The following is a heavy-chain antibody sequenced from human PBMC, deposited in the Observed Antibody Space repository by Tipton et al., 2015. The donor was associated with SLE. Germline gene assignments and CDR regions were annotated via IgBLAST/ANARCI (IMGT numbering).Heavy chain of an antibody. Sequence: TLSLTCTVSGGSISSGGYYWSWIRQHPGKGLEWIGYIYYSGSTYYNPSLKSRVTISVDTSKNQFSLKLSSVTAADTAVYYCARSPMVRGVIGAFDIWGQGTMVTVSS. CDR2: IYYSGST. J-gene: IGHJ3*02. V-gene: IGHV4-31*03. D-gene: IGHD3-10*01. CDR3: ARSPMVRGVIGAFDI. CDR1: GGSISSGGYY.